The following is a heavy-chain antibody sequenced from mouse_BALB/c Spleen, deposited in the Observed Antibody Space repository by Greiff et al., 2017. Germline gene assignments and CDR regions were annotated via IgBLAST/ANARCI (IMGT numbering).Heavy chain of an antibody. CDR3: ARWDGYYGYAMDY. Sequence: EVKLLESGPGLVKPSQSLSLTCTVTGYSITSDYAWNWIRQFPGNKLEWMGYISYSGSTSYNPSLKSRISITRDTSKNQFFLQLNSVTTEDTATYYCARWDGYYGYAMDYWGQGTSVTVSS. J-gene: IGHJ4*01. CDR1: GYSITSDYA. V-gene: IGHV3-2*02. CDR2: ISYSGST. D-gene: IGHD2-3*01.